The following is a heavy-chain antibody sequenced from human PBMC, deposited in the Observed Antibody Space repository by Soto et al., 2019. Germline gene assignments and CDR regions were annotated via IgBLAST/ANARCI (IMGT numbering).Heavy chain of an antibody. CDR1: GYTFTTYD. CDR3: ARASMYIWNDH. D-gene: IGHD1-20*01. Sequence: QVQLVQSGAEVKRPGASVKVSCEACGYTFTTYDINWVRQASGQGLEWMGCVNPSSGNTVYAQKFHGRVTMTRDTSISTAYMELSSLKSDDTAIYYCARASMYIWNDHWGQGTLVTVSS. J-gene: IGHJ5*02. CDR2: VNPSSGNT. V-gene: IGHV1-8*01.